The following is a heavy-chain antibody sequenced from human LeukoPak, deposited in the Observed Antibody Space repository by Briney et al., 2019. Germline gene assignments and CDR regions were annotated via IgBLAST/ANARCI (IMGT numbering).Heavy chain of an antibody. CDR2: IYYSGST. CDR3: ARDPIYCSGGSCYPLTDY. J-gene: IGHJ4*02. V-gene: IGHV4-39*07. Sequence: SETLSLTCTVSGGSISSSSYYWGWIRQPPGTGLEWIGSIYYSGSTYYNPSLKSRVTISVDTSKNQFSLKLSSVTAADTAVYYCARDPIYCSGGSCYPLTDYWGQGTLVTVSS. CDR1: GGSISSSSYY. D-gene: IGHD2-15*01.